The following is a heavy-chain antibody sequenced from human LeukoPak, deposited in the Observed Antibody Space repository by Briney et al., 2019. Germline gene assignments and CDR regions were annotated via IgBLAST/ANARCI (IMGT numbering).Heavy chain of an antibody. J-gene: IGHJ4*02. CDR3: ARRYYYDSSGYWYYFDY. CDR1: GGSISSSSFY. CDR2: IFYSGST. Sequence: SETLSLTCTVSGGSISSSSFYWGWIRQPPGKGLEWIGTIFYSGSTYYNPSLRSRVTMSVDTSKNQFSLRLSSVTAADTAVYYCARRYYYDSSGYWYYFDYWGQGTLVTVSS. D-gene: IGHD3-22*01. V-gene: IGHV4-39*01.